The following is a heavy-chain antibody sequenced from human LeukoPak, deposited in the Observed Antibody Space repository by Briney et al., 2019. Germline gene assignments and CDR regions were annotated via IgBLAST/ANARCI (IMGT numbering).Heavy chain of an antibody. CDR1: GFTFSSYS. CDR3: AKVGGLYVLTYYFDY. J-gene: IGHJ4*02. CDR2: ISSSSSYI. V-gene: IGHV3-21*01. D-gene: IGHD2-8*01. Sequence: GGSLRLSCAASGFTFSSYSMNWVRQAPGKGLEWVSSISSSSSYIYYADSVKGRFTISRDNAKNSLYLQMNSLRAEDTAVYYCAKVGGLYVLTYYFDYWGQGTLVTVSS.